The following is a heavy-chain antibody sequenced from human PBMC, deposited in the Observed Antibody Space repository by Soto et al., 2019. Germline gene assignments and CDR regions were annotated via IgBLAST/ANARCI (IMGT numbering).Heavy chain of an antibody. CDR2: IWYDGSNK. Sequence: QVQLVESGGGVVQPGRSLSLSCAASGFTFSSYGIHWVRQAPGKGLEWVAVIWYDGSNKYYADSVKGRFTISRDNSKNTLYLEKSSQRAEDTAVYYCAREVLVRGIKYHGMDVWGQGTTVTVSS. CDR3: AREVLVRGIKYHGMDV. V-gene: IGHV3-33*01. CDR1: GFTFSSYG. D-gene: IGHD3-10*01. J-gene: IGHJ6*02.